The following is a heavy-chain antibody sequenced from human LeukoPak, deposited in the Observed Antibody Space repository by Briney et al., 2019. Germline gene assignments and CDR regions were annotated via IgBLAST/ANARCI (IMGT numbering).Heavy chain of an antibody. CDR1: GGSISSRSYY. CDR3: ARHRGAAGAFDY. D-gene: IGHD6-13*01. V-gene: IGHV4-39*01. CDR2: IYYSGST. J-gene: IGHJ4*02. Sequence: SGALSLTCTVSGGSISSRSYYGVGLRQPPGKGGEGIGSIYYSGSTYYNPSLKSRVTISVDTSKNQFSLKLSSVTAADTAVYYCARHRGAAGAFDYWGQGTLVTVSS.